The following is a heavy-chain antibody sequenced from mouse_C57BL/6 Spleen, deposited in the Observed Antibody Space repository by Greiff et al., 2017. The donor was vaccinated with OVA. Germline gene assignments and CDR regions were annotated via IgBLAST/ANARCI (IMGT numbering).Heavy chain of an antibody. CDR3: ARDLYGSSY. CDR2: LHPNSGST. Sequence: QVQLQPPGAELVKPGASVKLSCKASGYTFTSYWMHWVKQRHGQGLELIGMLHPNSGSTNYNEKFKSKATLTVDKSTSTAYMQLSSLTSEDSAVYYCARDLYGSSYWGQGTTLTVSS. V-gene: IGHV1-64*01. D-gene: IGHD1-1*01. CDR1: GYTFTSYW. J-gene: IGHJ2*01.